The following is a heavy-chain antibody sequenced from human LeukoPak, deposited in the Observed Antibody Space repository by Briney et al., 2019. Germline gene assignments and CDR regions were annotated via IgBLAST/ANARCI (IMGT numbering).Heavy chain of an antibody. CDR3: ARDDPSIAAR. V-gene: IGHV3-21*01. D-gene: IGHD6-6*01. Sequence: GGPLRLSCAASGFTFSSYSMNWVRQAPGKGLEWVSSISSSSSYIYYADSVKGRFTISRDNAKNSLYLQMNSLRAEDTAVYYCARDDPSIAARWGQGTLVTVSS. CDR2: ISSSSSYI. J-gene: IGHJ4*02. CDR1: GFTFSSYS.